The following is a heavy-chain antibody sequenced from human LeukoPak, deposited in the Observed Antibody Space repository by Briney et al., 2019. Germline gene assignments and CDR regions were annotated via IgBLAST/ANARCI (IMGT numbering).Heavy chain of an antibody. Sequence: SETLSLTCTVSGVSISTSYWSWIRQPPGKGLEWIGYMYYSGRTNYNPSLKSRVTISISTSKNQFSLRLTSVTAADTAVYYCARGSDYGDYWGQGTLVTVSS. J-gene: IGHJ4*02. D-gene: IGHD3-3*01. CDR3: ARGSDYGDY. V-gene: IGHV4-59*01. CDR2: MYYSGRT. CDR1: GVSISTSY.